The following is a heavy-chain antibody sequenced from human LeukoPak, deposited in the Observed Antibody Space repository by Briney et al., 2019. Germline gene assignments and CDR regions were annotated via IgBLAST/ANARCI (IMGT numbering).Heavy chain of an antibody. CDR3: ARVGQIVVIXGIDY. Sequence: SETLSLTCAVYGGSFSGYYWSWIRQPPGKGLEWIGEINHSGSTNYNPSLKSRVTISVDTSKNQFSLKLSSVTAADTAVYYCARVGQIVVIXGIDYWGQGTLVTVSS. J-gene: IGHJ4*02. CDR2: INHSGST. CDR1: GGSFSGYY. D-gene: IGHD3-22*01. V-gene: IGHV4-34*01.